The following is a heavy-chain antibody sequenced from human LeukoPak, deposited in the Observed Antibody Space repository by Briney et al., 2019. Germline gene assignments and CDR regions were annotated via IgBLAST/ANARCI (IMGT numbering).Heavy chain of an antibody. CDR3: ARGTAGFVLMVYPT. CDR1: GFTFSSYS. D-gene: IGHD2-8*01. Sequence: GGSLRLSCAASGFTFSSYSMNWVRQAPGKGLEWVSSVSSSSSYIYYADSVKGRFTISRDNAKNSLYLQMNSLRAEDTAVYYCARGTAGFVLMVYPTWGQGTLVTVSS. CDR2: VSSSSSYI. V-gene: IGHV3-21*01. J-gene: IGHJ5*02.